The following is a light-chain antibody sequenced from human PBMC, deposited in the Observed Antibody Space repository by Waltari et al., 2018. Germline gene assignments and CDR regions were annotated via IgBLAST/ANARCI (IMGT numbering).Light chain of an antibody. CDR2: KDN. Sequence: QSVLTQPPSASGTPGQRVTISCSVTSSNIGRNYVFWFHQLPGTAPKVLIYKDNQRPSGVPDRFSGSKSGTSASLAISGLRSEDEADYYCATWDDSLSGYVFGSGTKVAVL. J-gene: IGLJ1*01. CDR1: SSNIGRNY. V-gene: IGLV1-47*01. CDR3: ATWDDSLSGYV.